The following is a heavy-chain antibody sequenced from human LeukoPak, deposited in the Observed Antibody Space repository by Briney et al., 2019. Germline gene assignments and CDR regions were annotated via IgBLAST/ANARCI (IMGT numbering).Heavy chain of an antibody. CDR2: MSTSISTR. Sequence: GSLSLSCAASLFTFTAYRINWVRQAPGHGLEWVSYMSTSISTRSYADSVQGRFTISRDNAKNSLYLHLNSLRDEDTAVYYCARRSASDHWGQGTLVTVSS. CDR1: LFTFTAYR. J-gene: IGHJ4*02. V-gene: IGHV3-48*02. CDR3: ARRSASDH.